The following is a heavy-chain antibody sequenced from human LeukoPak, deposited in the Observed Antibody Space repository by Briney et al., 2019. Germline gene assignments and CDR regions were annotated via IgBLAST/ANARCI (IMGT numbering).Heavy chain of an antibody. V-gene: IGHV1-69*05. J-gene: IGHJ6*03. CDR3: ASTSSGYSYGYGYYYYMDV. CDR2: IIPIFGTA. CDR1: GGTFSSYA. D-gene: IGHD5-18*01. Sequence: SVKVSCKASGGTFSSYAISWVRQAPGQGLEWMGRIIPIFGTANYAQKFQGRVTINTDESTSTAYMELSSLRSEDTAVYYCASTSSGYSYGYGYYYYMDVWGKGTTVTVSS.